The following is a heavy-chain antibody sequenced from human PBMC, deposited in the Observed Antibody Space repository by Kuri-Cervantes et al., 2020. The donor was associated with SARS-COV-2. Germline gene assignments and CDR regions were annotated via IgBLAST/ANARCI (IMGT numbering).Heavy chain of an antibody. CDR3: ASIVTGDSSGYY. V-gene: IGHV3-53*01. CDR2: IYSGGST. D-gene: IGHD3-22*01. CDR1: GFTVSSNY. Sequence: GGSLRLSCAASGFTVSSNYMSRVRQAPGKGLEWVSVIYSGGSTYYADSVKGRFTISRDNSKNTLYLQMNSLRAEDTAVYYCASIVTGDSSGYYWGQGTLVTVSS. J-gene: IGHJ4*02.